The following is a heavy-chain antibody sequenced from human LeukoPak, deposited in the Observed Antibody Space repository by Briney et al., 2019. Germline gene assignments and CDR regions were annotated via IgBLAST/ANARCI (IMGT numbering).Heavy chain of an antibody. J-gene: IGHJ4*02. V-gene: IGHV3-21*01. CDR1: GFTFSSYS. D-gene: IGHD4-17*01. Sequence: GGSLRLSCAASGFTFSSYSMNWVCQAPGKGLEWVSSISSSSSYIYYADSVKGRFTISRDNAKNSLYLQMNSLRAEDTAVYYCARVAVTIPYDYWGQGTLVTVSS. CDR2: ISSSSSYI. CDR3: ARVAVTIPYDY.